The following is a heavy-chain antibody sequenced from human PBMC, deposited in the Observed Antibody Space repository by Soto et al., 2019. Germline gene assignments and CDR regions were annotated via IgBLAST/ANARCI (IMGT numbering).Heavy chain of an antibody. D-gene: IGHD2-2*01. CDR3: ARIVVVPAAISPDYYYYMDV. Sequence: SQTLSLTCAISGDSVSSNSAAWNWIRQSPSRGLEWLGRTYYRSKWYNDYAVSVKSRITINPDTSKNQFSLQLNSVTPEDTAVYYCARIVVVPAAISPDYYYYMDVWGKGTTVTVSS. CDR1: GDSVSSNSAA. V-gene: IGHV6-1*01. CDR2: TYYRSKWYN. J-gene: IGHJ6*03.